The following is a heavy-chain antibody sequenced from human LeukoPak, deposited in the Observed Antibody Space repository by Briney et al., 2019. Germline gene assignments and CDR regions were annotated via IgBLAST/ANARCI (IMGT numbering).Heavy chain of an antibody. CDR2: IYSSGST. D-gene: IGHD2-15*01. Sequence: KPSETLSLTCTVSGGSFNNYYWNWIRQPAGKGLEWIGRIYSSGSTDYNPSLKSRVTMSVDTSKNQFSLNLTSVTAADSAAYYCARARGRLLLIDYWGQGTLVTVSS. CDR3: ARARGRLLLIDY. J-gene: IGHJ4*02. CDR1: GGSFNNYY. V-gene: IGHV4-4*07.